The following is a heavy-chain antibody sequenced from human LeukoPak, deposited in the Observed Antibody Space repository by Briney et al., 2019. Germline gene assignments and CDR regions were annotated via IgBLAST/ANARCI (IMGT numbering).Heavy chain of an antibody. Sequence: PGGSLRLSCAASGFTFSSYAMSWVRQAPGKGLECISIINASGDNTYFADSVKGRFTISRDNSKNTVYLQMNSLRAEDTAVFYCAKVSVGVVVPTGYFDYWGQGTLVTVSS. V-gene: IGHV3-23*01. J-gene: IGHJ4*02. D-gene: IGHD2-2*01. CDR1: GFTFSSYA. CDR2: INASGDNT. CDR3: AKVSVGVVVPTGYFDY.